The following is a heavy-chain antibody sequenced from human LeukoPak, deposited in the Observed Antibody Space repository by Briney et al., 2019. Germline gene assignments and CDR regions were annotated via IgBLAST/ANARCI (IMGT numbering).Heavy chain of an antibody. CDR3: ARDRVSYYYDSSGYLVGAFDI. CDR2: INPNSGGT. Sequence: ASVKVSCKASGYTFTGYYMHWVRQAPGQGLEWMGWINPNSGGTNYAQKFQGRVTMTRDTSISTAYMELSSLRSEDTAVYYCARDRVSYYYDSSGYLVGAFDIWGQGTMVTVSS. V-gene: IGHV1-2*02. D-gene: IGHD3-22*01. J-gene: IGHJ3*02. CDR1: GYTFTGYY.